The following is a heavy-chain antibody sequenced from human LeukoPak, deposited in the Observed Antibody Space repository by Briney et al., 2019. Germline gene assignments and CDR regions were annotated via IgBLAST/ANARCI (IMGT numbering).Heavy chain of an antibody. D-gene: IGHD3-22*01. V-gene: IGHV3-64D*06. Sequence: GGSLRLSCSASGFTFSSYAMHWVRQAPGKGLEYVSAISSNGGSTYYADSVKGRFTISRDNSKNTLYLQMSSLRAEDTAVYYCVRDWSYYNSSGYYQYYFDYWGQGTLVTVSS. CDR3: VRDWSYYNSSGYYQYYFDY. CDR2: ISSNGGST. J-gene: IGHJ4*02. CDR1: GFTFSSYA.